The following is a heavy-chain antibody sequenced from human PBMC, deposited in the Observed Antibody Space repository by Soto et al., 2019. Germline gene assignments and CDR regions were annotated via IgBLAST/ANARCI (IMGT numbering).Heavy chain of an antibody. J-gene: IGHJ6*02. V-gene: IGHV1-8*01. CDR2: MNPNSGNT. Sequence: QVKLVQSGAEVKKPGASVKVSCKASGYTFTSYDINWVRQATGQGLEWMGWMNPNSGNTGYAQKFQGRVTMTRNTSISTAYMELSSLRSEDTAVYYCARPCIAAAHYNYGMDVWGQGTTVTVSS. D-gene: IGHD6-13*01. CDR1: GYTFTSYD. CDR3: ARPCIAAAHYNYGMDV.